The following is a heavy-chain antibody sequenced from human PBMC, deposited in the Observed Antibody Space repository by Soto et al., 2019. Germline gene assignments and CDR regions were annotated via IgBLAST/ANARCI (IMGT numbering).Heavy chain of an antibody. J-gene: IGHJ5*01. Sequence: GGSLRLSCAASDFISSSHWMSWVRQAPGKGLEWVANINQDGSEKYYVDSVKGRFTISRDNARKSLYLEMNSLRAEDTAVYYCARVGLTSRIAWFDSRGQGILVTVSS. CDR2: INQDGSEK. CDR1: DFISSSHW. CDR3: ARVGLTSRIAWFDS. D-gene: IGHD2-2*01. V-gene: IGHV3-7*01.